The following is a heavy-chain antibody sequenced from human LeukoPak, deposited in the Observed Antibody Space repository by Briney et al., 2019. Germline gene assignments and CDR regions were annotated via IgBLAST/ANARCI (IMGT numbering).Heavy chain of an antibody. J-gene: IGHJ3*02. Sequence: PGGSLRLSCAASGFTFSSYSMNWVRQAPGKGLEWVSSISSSSSYIYYADSVKGRFTISRDNAKNSLYLQMNSLRAEDTAVYYCARDQTYYDFWSGYSSMGAFDIWGQGTMVTVSS. CDR2: ISSSSSYI. CDR3: ARDQTYYDFWSGYSSMGAFDI. V-gene: IGHV3-21*01. D-gene: IGHD3-3*01. CDR1: GFTFSSYS.